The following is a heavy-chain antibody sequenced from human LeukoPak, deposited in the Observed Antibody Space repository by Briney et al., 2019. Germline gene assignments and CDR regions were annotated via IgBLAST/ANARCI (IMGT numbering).Heavy chain of an antibody. V-gene: IGHV4-39*07. D-gene: IGHD6-13*01. CDR3: ASSSSSWYPYYFDY. CDR2: MYYSGST. J-gene: IGHJ4*02. Sequence: SETLSLTCTVSGGSISSSTYYWGWIRQPPGKGLEWIGSMYYSGSTYYNSSLKSRVTMFVDTSKNQFSLKLISVTAADTAVYYCASSSSSWYPYYFDYWGQGTLVTVSS. CDR1: GGSISSSTYY.